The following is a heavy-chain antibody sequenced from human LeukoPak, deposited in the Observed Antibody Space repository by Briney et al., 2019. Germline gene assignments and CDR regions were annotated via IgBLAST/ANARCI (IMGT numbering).Heavy chain of an antibody. CDR2: INPSGGST. CDR3: ARGDYYDSSGYYYGFGD. D-gene: IGHD3-22*01. CDR1: GYTFTSYY. Sequence: APVKVSCKASGYTFTSYYMHWVRQAPGQGLEWMGIINPSGGSTSYAQKFQGRVTMTRDTSTSTVYMELSSLRSEDTAVYYCARGDYYDSSGYYYGFGDWGQGTLVTVSS. J-gene: IGHJ4*02. V-gene: IGHV1-46*03.